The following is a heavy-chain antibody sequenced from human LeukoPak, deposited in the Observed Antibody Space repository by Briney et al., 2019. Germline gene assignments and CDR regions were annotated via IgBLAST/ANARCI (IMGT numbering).Heavy chain of an antibody. V-gene: IGHV1-69*04. Sequence: SVKVSCKASGGTFSSYAISWLRQAPGQGLEWMGRIIPILGIANYAQKFQGRVTITADKSTSTAYMELSSLRSEDTAVYYCARGDFEYYDILTGYQKPYYFDYWGQGTLVTVSS. D-gene: IGHD3-9*01. CDR3: ARGDFEYYDILTGYQKPYYFDY. CDR1: GGTFSSYA. J-gene: IGHJ4*02. CDR2: IIPILGIA.